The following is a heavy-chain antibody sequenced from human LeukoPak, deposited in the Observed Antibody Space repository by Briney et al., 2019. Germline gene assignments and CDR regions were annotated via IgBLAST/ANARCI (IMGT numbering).Heavy chain of an antibody. V-gene: IGHV3-20*04. CDR3: ASGDMNGWYFDR. J-gene: IGHJ4*02. Sequence: PGGSLRLSCAASAFIFHDHGMSWVRQGPGKGLEWVSGINWDGTSTGYADSVKGRFTISRDNAKNSLYLQVNSLRVEDTALYYCASGDMNGWYFDRWGQGTLVTVSS. CDR2: INWDGTST. CDR1: AFIFHDHG. D-gene: IGHD6-19*01.